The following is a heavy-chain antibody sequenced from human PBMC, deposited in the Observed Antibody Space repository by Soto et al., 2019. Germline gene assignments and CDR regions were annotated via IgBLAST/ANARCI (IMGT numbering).Heavy chain of an antibody. Sequence: QVQLVQSGAEVKKPGASVKLSCRASGYIFTRYYIHWVRQAPGQGLEWMGIINPADGGTTYAQKFQGRITMTRDTSTSTVYMDLVSLRFEDTAVYFCARKYYFDYWGQGTRVTVSS. CDR1: GYIFTRYY. J-gene: IGHJ4*02. CDR3: ARKYYFDY. V-gene: IGHV1-46*01. CDR2: INPADGGT.